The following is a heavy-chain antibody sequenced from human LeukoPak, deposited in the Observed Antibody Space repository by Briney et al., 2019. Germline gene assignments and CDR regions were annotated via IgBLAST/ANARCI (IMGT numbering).Heavy chain of an antibody. D-gene: IGHD3-3*01. CDR3: ARSYDFWSGYSLN. V-gene: IGHV3-23*01. CDR2: ISGSGGST. CDR1: GFTFSSHA. J-gene: IGHJ4*02. Sequence: GGSLRLSCAASGFTFSSHAMSWVRQAPGKGLEWVSAISGSGGSTYYADSVKGRFTISRDNSKNTLYLQMNSLRAEDTAVYYCARSYDFWSGYSLNWGQGTLVTVSS.